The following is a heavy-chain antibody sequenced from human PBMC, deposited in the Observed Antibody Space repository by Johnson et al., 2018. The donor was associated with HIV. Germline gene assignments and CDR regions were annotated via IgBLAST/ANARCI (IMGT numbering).Heavy chain of an antibody. D-gene: IGHD3-9*01. CDR2: IYSGGST. CDR1: GFTVSRNY. CDR3: ARGYILTGYSGVFDM. J-gene: IGHJ3*02. V-gene: IGHV3-66*01. Sequence: VQLVESGGGLVQPGGSLRLSCAASGFTVSRNYMSWVRQAPGKGLEWVSVIYSGGSTYHADSVKGRFTISRDNSKNTVYLQMHSLRGEDTAVYYCARGYILTGYSGVFDMWGQGTMVTASS.